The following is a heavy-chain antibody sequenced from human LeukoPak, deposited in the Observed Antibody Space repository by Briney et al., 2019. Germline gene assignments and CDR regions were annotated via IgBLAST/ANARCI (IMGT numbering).Heavy chain of an antibody. D-gene: IGHD4-17*01. CDR1: GYTFTGYY. J-gene: IGHJ4*02. Sequence: GASVKVSCKASGYTFTGYYMHSVRQAPGQGLEWMGWINPNSGGTNYAQKLQGRVTMTRDTSITTDYMEVSRLRSDDTAVYYRARIRYGDYVGFDYWGQGTLVTVSS. CDR2: INPNSGGT. V-gene: IGHV1-2*02. CDR3: ARIRYGDYVGFDY.